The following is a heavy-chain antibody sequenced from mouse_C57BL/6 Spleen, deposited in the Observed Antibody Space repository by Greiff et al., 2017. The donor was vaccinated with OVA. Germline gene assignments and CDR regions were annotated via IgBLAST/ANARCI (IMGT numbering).Heavy chain of an antibody. CDR3: ARRGWDGPFAY. V-gene: IGHV1-76*01. Sequence: QVQLKESGAELVRPGASVKLSCKASGYTFTDYYINWVKQRPGQGLEWIARIYPGSGNTYYNEKFKGKATLTAEKSSSTAYMQLSSLTSEDSAVYFCARRGWDGPFAYWGQGTLVTVSA. J-gene: IGHJ3*01. CDR2: IYPGSGNT. CDR1: GYTFTDYY. D-gene: IGHD3-3*01.